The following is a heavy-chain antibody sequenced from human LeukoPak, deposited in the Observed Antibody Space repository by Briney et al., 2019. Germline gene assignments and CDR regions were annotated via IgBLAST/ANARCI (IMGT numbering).Heavy chain of an antibody. Sequence: GGSLRLSCAASGFTVSSTYMSWVRQAPGKGLEWVAVISYVGDDQFYAESVKGRFTISRDNSEKTVFLQMNSLRGEDTAVYYCAKDRSSGPHYYYGMDVWGQGTTVIVSS. CDR1: GFTVSSTY. CDR2: ISYVGDDQ. V-gene: IGHV3-30*18. J-gene: IGHJ6*02. D-gene: IGHD6-25*01. CDR3: AKDRSSGPHYYYGMDV.